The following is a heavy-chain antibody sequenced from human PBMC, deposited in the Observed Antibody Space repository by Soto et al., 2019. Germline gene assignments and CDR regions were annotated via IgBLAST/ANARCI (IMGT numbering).Heavy chain of an antibody. J-gene: IGHJ4*02. V-gene: IGHV3-9*01. Sequence: EVQLAASGGGLVRHGRSLSLSCAASAFTFDHYAMHWVRQAPGKGLEWVSCIRWNSDNIFYAYSVKGRFTMSIHSATNSLYVQMNTLRPEDTAFHYWGIVNSTSCLSPVDYWGQGTRVTCSS. D-gene: IGHD2-2*01. CDR1: AFTFDHYA. CDR2: IRWNSDNI. CDR3: GIVNSTSCLSPVDY.